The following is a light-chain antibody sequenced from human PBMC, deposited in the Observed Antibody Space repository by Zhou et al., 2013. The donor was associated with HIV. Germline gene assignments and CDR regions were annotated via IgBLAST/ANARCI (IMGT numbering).Light chain of an antibody. J-gene: IGKJ1*01. V-gene: IGKV1-9*01. CDR2: SAS. CDR1: RALVI. CDR3: QQYKIYPRT. Sequence: RLTQSPSSCQRLWETESPFLVGPVRALVIMWPGINRCLGQPLRRLIFSASTLGSGVPGRFGGSGSGTEFTLTITNLQPEDLGTYFCQQYKIYPRTFGQGTRVDI.